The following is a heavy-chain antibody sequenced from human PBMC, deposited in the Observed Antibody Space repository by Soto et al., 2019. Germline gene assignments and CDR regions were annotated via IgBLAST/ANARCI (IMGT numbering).Heavy chain of an antibody. CDR3: AKQGGVIVVASPAFDI. V-gene: IGHV3-23*01. CDR1: GFTFSSYA. J-gene: IGHJ3*02. D-gene: IGHD3-22*01. Sequence: EVQLLESGGGLVQPGGSLRLSCAASGFTFSSYAMSWVRQAPGKGLEWVSAISGSGGSTYYADSVKGRFTISRDNSKNTLYLQRNSLRAEDTAVYDCAKQGGVIVVASPAFDIWGQGTMVTVSS. CDR2: ISGSGGST.